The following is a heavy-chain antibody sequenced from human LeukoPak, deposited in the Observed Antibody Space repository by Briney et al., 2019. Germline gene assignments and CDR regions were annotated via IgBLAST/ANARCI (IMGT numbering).Heavy chain of an antibody. V-gene: IGHV1-2*02. J-gene: IGHJ4*02. CDR1: GYTFTGYY. Sequence: AASVKVSCKASGYTFTGYYMHWVRQAPGQGLEWMGWINPNSGGTNYAQKFQGRVTMTRDTSISTAYMELSRLRSDDTAVYYCARRGARRDGYNWEFYLDYWGQGTLVTVSS. CDR3: ARRGARRDGYNWEFYLDY. CDR2: INPNSGGT. D-gene: IGHD5-24*01.